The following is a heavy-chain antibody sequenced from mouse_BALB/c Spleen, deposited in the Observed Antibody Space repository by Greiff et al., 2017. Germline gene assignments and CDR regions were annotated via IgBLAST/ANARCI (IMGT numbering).Heavy chain of an antibody. V-gene: IGHV2-2*01. CDR3: ARAYGNYVPYYFDY. CDR2: IWSGGST. D-gene: IGHD2-10*02. Sequence: QVQLKESGPGLVQPSQSLSITCTVSGFSLTSYGVHWVRQSPGKGLEWLGVIWSGGSTDYNAAFVSRLSISKDNSKSQVFLKMNSLQTDDTAMYYCARAYGNYVPYYFDYWGQGTTLTVSS. CDR1: GFSLTSYG. J-gene: IGHJ2*01.